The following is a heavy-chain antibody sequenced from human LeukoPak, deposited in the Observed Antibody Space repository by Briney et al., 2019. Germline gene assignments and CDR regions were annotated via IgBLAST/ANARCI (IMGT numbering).Heavy chain of an antibody. J-gene: IGHJ4*02. CDR1: GYTFTSYG. CDR2: ISAYNGNT. Sequence: GASVKVSCKASGYTFTSYGISWVRQAPGQGLEWMGWISAYNGNTNYAQKLQGRVTMTTDTSTSTAYMELRSLRSDDTAVYYCARDLIGYDSSGYPSFFDYWGQGPLVTVSS. V-gene: IGHV1-18*01. CDR3: ARDLIGYDSSGYPSFFDY. D-gene: IGHD3-22*01.